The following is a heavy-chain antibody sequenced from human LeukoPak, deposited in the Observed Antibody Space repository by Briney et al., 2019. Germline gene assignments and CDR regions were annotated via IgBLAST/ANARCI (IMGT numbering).Heavy chain of an antibody. V-gene: IGHV3-49*04. Sequence: GGSLRLSCTASGFTFGDYAMNWVRQAPGKGLEWVGFIRGKANGGTTEYAASVKGRFTISRDDSKSIAYLQMNSLKTEDTAVYYCTRDDRKGLWFGESHFDYWGQGTLVTVSS. CDR1: GFTFGDYA. D-gene: IGHD3-10*01. CDR3: TRDDRKGLWFGESHFDY. CDR2: IRGKANGGTT. J-gene: IGHJ4*02.